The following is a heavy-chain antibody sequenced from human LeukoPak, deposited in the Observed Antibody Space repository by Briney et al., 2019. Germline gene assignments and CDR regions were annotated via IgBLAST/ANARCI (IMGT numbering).Heavy chain of an antibody. J-gene: IGHJ4*02. V-gene: IGHV4-30-4*08. CDR2: IYYSGST. D-gene: IGHD1-26*01. Sequence: SETLSLTCTVSGGSISSGDYYWSWIRQAPGKGREWIGYIYYSGSTYYNPSLKSRVTISVDTSKNQFSLKLSSVTAADTAVYYCARESGIVGATFDYWGQGTLVTVSS. CDR1: GGSISSGDYY. CDR3: ARESGIVGATFDY.